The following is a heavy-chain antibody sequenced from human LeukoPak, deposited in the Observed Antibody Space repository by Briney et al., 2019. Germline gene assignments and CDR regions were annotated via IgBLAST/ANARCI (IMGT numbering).Heavy chain of an antibody. CDR2: IYYSGST. V-gene: IGHV4-59*12. CDR3: ARGSILYYYDSSGYESWFDP. J-gene: IGHJ5*02. Sequence: PSETLSLTCTVSGGSISSYYWSWIRQPPGKGLEWIGYIYYSGSTNYNPSLKSRVTISVDTSKNQFSLKLSSVTAADTAVYYCARGSILYYYDSSGYESWFDPWGQGTLVTVSS. D-gene: IGHD3-22*01. CDR1: GGSISSYY.